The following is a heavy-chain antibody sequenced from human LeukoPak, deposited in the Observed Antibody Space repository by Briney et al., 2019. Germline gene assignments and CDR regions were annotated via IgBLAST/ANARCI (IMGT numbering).Heavy chain of an antibody. CDR2: ISYSGST. CDR1: GGSISSYY. V-gene: IGHV4-59*12. Sequence: PSETLSLTCTVSGGSISSYYWSWIRQPPGKGLEWIGYISYSGSTNYNPSLKSRVTISVDKSKNQFSLKLRSVTAADTAVYYCARPLSLGYCSGGSCYGRGAWFDRWGQGTLVTVSS. J-gene: IGHJ5*02. D-gene: IGHD2-15*01. CDR3: ARPLSLGYCSGGSCYGRGAWFDR.